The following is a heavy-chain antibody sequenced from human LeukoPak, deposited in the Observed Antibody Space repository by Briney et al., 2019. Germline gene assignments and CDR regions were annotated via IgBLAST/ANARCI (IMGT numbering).Heavy chain of an antibody. D-gene: IGHD6-13*01. CDR3: AREVPTVAAAGFDY. CDR2: INPSGGST. Sequence: ASVKVSCKSSGYTFTDYYMHWVRQAPGQGLEWMGIINPSGGSTSYAQKFQGRVTMTRDMSTSTVYMELSSLRSEDTAVYYCAREVPTVAAAGFDYWGQGTLVTVSS. V-gene: IGHV1-46*01. CDR1: GYTFTDYY. J-gene: IGHJ4*02.